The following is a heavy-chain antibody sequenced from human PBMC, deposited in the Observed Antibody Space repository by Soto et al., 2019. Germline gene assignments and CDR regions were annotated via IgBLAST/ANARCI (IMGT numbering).Heavy chain of an antibody. CDR3: TTDTTCITMIVVVITDDAFDI. CDR2: IKSKTDGGTT. D-gene: IGHD3-22*01. J-gene: IGHJ3*02. Sequence: GGSLRLSCAASGFTFSNAWMSWVRQAPGKGLEWVGRIKSKTDGGTTDYAAPVKGRFTISRDDSKNTLYLQMNSLKTEDTAVYYCTTDTTCITMIVVVITDDAFDIWGQGTMVTVSS. CDR1: GFTFSNAW. V-gene: IGHV3-15*01.